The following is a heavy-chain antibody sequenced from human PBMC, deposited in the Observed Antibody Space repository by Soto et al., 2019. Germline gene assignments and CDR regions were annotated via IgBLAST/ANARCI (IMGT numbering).Heavy chain of an antibody. D-gene: IGHD2-8*01. Sequence: QVQLVQSGAEVKKPGSSVNVSCKASGDTFTTNSLNWVRQAPGQGLEWMGGIIPVVGTTKYAQKYQDRVTITGDKSTNTSYMELSSLRSDDTAVYYCARCRLYATTYFDYWGQGTPVTVSS. CDR1: GDTFTTNS. J-gene: IGHJ4*02. V-gene: IGHV1-69*06. CDR2: IIPVVGTT. CDR3: ARCRLYATTYFDY.